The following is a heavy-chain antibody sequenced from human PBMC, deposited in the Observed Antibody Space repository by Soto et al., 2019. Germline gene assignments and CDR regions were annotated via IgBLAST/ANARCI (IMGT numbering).Heavy chain of an antibody. V-gene: IGHV1-69*01. CDR2: IIPIFGTA. J-gene: IGHJ6*02. CDR1: GGTFSSYA. Sequence: QVQLVQSGAEVKKPGSSVKVSSKASGGTFSSYAISWVRQAPGQGLEWMGGIIPIFGTANYAQKFQGRVTITADESTSTAYMELSSLRSEDTAVYYCARESGELELPYYYYGMDVWGQGTTVTASS. D-gene: IGHD1-7*01. CDR3: ARESGELELPYYYYGMDV.